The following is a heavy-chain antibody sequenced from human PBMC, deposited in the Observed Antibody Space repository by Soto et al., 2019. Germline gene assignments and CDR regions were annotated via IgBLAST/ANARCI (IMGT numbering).Heavy chain of an antibody. V-gene: IGHV3-49*03. J-gene: IGHJ3*02. D-gene: IGHD3-10*01. CDR1: GFTFGDYA. CDR3: SISRSDVWCGPSGAFDI. CDR2: IRSKAYGLTT. Sequence: GGSLRLSCTASGFTFGDYAMSWFRQAPGKGLEWVGFIRSKAYGLTTDYDPSVKGRYTISRDDSKSIAYVQMNSLNTEDSAVYYCSISRSDVWCGPSGAFDIWGQGTMVNVSS.